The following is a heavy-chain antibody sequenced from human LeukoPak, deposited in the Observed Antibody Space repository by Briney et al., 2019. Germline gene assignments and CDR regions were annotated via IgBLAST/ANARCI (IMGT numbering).Heavy chain of an antibody. CDR1: GGSFSGYY. J-gene: IGHJ3*02. CDR3: ARPGYSSLSHAFDI. CDR2: INHSGST. V-gene: IGHV4-34*01. Sequence: SETLSLTCAVYGGSFSGYYWSWIRQPPGKGLEWIGEINHSGSTNYNPSLKSRVTISVDTSKNQFSLKLSSVTAADTAVYYCARPGYSSLSHAFDIWGQGTMVTVSS. D-gene: IGHD6-6*01.